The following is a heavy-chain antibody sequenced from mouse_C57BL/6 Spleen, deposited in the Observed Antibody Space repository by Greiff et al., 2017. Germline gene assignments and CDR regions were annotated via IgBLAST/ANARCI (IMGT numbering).Heavy chain of an antibody. D-gene: IGHD2-4*01. Sequence: VQLKESGPELVKPGASVKISCKASGYSFTGYYMHWVKQSHGNILDWIGYIYPYNGVSSYNQKFKGKATLTVDKSSSTAYMELRSLTSEDSAVYYCARGGYDYDGWFAYWGQGTLVTVSA. CDR2: IYPYNGVS. J-gene: IGHJ3*01. CDR3: ARGGYDYDGWFAY. CDR1: GYSFTGYY. V-gene: IGHV1-31*01.